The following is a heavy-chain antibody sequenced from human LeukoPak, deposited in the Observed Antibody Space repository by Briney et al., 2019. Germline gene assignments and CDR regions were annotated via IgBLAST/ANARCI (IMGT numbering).Heavy chain of an antibody. CDR2: ISGSGGNT. J-gene: IGHJ4*02. Sequence: GGSLRLSCEASGFSFSIYGMSWVRQAPGKGLEWVSGISGSGGNTYYAEALTGRFTVSRDNSKNTLYLQMNSLRAEDTAVYYCAKITPLRFLEWLYGYFDYWGQGTLVTVSS. V-gene: IGHV3-23*01. D-gene: IGHD3-3*01. CDR3: AKITPLRFLEWLYGYFDY. CDR1: GFSFSIYG.